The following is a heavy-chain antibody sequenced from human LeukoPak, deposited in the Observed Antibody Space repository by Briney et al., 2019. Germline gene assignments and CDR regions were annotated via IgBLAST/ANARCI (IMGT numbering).Heavy chain of an antibody. D-gene: IGHD1-26*01. CDR3: ARDPGSYYTGGYDY. CDR2: ISAYNGNT. J-gene: IGHJ4*02. CDR1: GYTFTSYG. Sequence: GASVKVSCKASGYTFTSYGISWVRQAPGQGLEWMGWISAYNGNTNYAQELQGRVTMTTDTSTSTAYMELRSLRSDDTAVYYCARDPGSYYTGGYDYWGQGTLVTVSS. V-gene: IGHV1-18*01.